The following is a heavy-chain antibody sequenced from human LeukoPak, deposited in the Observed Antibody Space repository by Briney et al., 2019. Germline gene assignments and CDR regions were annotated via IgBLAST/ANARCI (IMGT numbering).Heavy chain of an antibody. J-gene: IGHJ3*02. CDR1: GFIFISDY. CDR3: ARDRPRGGSNDAFDI. Sequence: PGGSLRLSCAASGFIFISDYMSWVRQAPGKGLEWVAVIYTDGSTRHAASVKVRFTISRDRSTNTLYLQMHSLRVEDTAVYCCARDRPRGGSNDAFDIWGQGTMVTVSS. CDR2: IYTDGST. D-gene: IGHD1-26*01. V-gene: IGHV3-66*01.